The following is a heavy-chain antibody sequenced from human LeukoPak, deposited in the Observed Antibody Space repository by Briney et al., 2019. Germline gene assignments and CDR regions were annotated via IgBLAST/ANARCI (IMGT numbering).Heavy chain of an antibody. D-gene: IGHD3-22*01. V-gene: IGHV1-2*06. CDR1: GYTLTDYY. CDR2: INPNSGGT. Sequence: ASVKVSCKASGYTLTDYYMHWVRQAPGQGLEWMGRINPNSGGTNYAQKFQGRVTMTRDTSISTVYMELSRLRSDDTAVYFCARVGYYESSGYYEYWGQGTLVTVSS. J-gene: IGHJ4*02. CDR3: ARVGYYESSGYYEY.